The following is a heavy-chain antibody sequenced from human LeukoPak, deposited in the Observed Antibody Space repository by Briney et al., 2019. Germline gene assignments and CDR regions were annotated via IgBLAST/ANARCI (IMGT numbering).Heavy chain of an antibody. Sequence: ASVNVSCKASGYTFTGYYMHWVRQAPGQGLEWMGWINPNSGGTNYAQKFQGRVTMTTDTSTTTAYMELRSLRSDDTAVYYCARDRGIVVVAAFDYWGQGTLVTVSS. D-gene: IGHD2-15*01. CDR1: GYTFTGYY. CDR3: ARDRGIVVVAAFDY. J-gene: IGHJ4*02. CDR2: INPNSGGT. V-gene: IGHV1-2*02.